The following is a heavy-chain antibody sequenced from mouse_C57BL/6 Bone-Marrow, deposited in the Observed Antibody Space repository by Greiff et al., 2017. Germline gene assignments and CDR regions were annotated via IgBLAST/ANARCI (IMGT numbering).Heavy chain of an antibody. V-gene: IGHV14-2*01. CDR1: GFYIKDYY. J-gene: IGHJ2*01. CDR2: IDPEDGET. CDR3: TRSLIYYGTNY. Sequence: EVMLVESGAELVKPGASVKLSCTASGFYIKDYYIHWVKQRTEQGLEWIGRIDPEDGETNYAPKFQDKATITADTSSNTAYLQLSSLTSEDTAVYYCTRSLIYYGTNYWGQGTTLTVSS. D-gene: IGHD1-1*01.